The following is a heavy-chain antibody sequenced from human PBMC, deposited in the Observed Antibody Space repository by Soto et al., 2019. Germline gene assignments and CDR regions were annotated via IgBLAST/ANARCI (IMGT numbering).Heavy chain of an antibody. J-gene: IGHJ4*02. CDR2: IYYSGST. V-gene: IGHV4-31*03. D-gene: IGHD5-18*01. Sequence: PSETLSLTCTVSGGSISSGGYYWSWIRQHPGKGLEWIGYIYYSGSTYYNPSLKSRVTISVDTSKNQFSLKLSSVTAADTAVYYCARDRGYSYGRDQNNYFDYWGQGTLVTVSS. CDR1: GGSISSGGYY. CDR3: ARDRGYSYGRDQNNYFDY.